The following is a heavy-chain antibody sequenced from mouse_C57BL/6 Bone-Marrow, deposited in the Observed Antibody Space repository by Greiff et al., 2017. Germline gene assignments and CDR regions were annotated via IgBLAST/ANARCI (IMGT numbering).Heavy chain of an antibody. CDR1: GFNIKDDY. Sequence: EVQLQQSGAELVRPGDSVTLSCTASGFNIKDDYMHWVKQRPEQGLEWIGWSDPENGDTEYDSKFNGKATITVDTSSNTSYLKLSSLTSEDTAVYDCTRIAYWCQGPLVTVSA. CDR3: TRIAY. V-gene: IGHV14-4*01. J-gene: IGHJ3*01. CDR2: SDPENGDT.